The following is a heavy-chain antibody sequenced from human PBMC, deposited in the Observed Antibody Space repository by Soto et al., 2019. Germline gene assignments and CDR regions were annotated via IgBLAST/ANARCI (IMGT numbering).Heavy chain of an antibody. CDR1: GYFISSGYY. V-gene: IGHV4-38-2*01. D-gene: IGHD5-18*01. J-gene: IGHJ4*02. CDR2: IYHSGST. CDR3: ASTDTAMAKFDY. Sequence: SETLSLTCAVSGYFISSGYYWGWIRQPPGKGLEWIGSIYHSGSTYYNPSLKSRVTISIDTSKNQFSLKLSSVIAADTAVYYCASTDTAMAKFDYWGQGTLVTVSS.